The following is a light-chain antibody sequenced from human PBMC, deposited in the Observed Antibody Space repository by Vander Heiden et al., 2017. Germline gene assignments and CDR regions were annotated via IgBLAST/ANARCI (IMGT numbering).Light chain of an antibody. Sequence: QSVLTQPPSVSAAPGQKITIACSGSSSNIGINYGSWYQQLPGTAPKLLIYDNNKRPSGIPDRFSGSKSGTSATLGITGLQTGDEADYYCGTWDNSLSGGVFGGGTKLTVL. J-gene: IGLJ2*01. CDR2: DNN. CDR3: GTWDNSLSGGV. V-gene: IGLV1-51*01. CDR1: SSNIGINY.